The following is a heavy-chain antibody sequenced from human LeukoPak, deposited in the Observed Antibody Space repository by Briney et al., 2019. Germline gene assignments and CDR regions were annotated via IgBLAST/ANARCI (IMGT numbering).Heavy chain of an antibody. V-gene: IGHV1-3*01. CDR3: ARANHWPTNYLDY. Sequence: GASVKVSCKASGYTFVNYPIQWVRQASGQPPEWMGRIHAGNGDTKYSQTFLGRVTFTRDPSASAAYLALSSLRSEDTAVYYCARANHWPTNYLDYWGQGTQVTVSA. D-gene: IGHD1-1*01. CDR1: GYTFVNYP. J-gene: IGHJ4*02. CDR2: IHAGNGDT.